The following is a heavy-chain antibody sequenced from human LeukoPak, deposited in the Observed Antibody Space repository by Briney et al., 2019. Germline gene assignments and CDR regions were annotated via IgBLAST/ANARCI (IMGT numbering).Heavy chain of an antibody. D-gene: IGHD3-22*01. CDR2: ISTYNGDT. Sequence: ASVKVSCKASGYTFSSYGISWVRQAPGQGLEWMGWISTYNGDTNYAQKFLGRVTLTTDTSTSTAYMELRSLRSDDTAMYYCARGSYYDSSGYPTNWGQGTLVTVSS. CDR1: GYTFSSYG. V-gene: IGHV1-18*01. J-gene: IGHJ4*02. CDR3: ARGSYYDSSGYPTN.